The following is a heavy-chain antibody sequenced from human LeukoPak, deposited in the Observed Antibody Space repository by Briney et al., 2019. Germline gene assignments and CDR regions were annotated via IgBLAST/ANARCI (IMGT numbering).Heavy chain of an antibody. Sequence: ASVKVSCKASGYTFTGYYMHWVRQAPGQGLEWMGRINPNSGGINYAQKFQGRVTMTRDTSISTAYMELSRLRSDDTAVYYCARAREEYSSSWFFYWGQGTLVTVSS. J-gene: IGHJ4*02. CDR1: GYTFTGYY. V-gene: IGHV1-2*06. D-gene: IGHD6-13*01. CDR3: ARAREEYSSSWFFY. CDR2: INPNSGGI.